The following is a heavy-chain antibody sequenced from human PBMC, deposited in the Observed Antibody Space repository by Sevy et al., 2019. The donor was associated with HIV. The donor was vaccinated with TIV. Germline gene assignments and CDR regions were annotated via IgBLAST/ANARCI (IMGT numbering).Heavy chain of an antibody. D-gene: IGHD6-6*01. Sequence: GESLKISCAASGFTFSSYSMNWVRQAPGKGLEWVSSISGISNYIYYADSVKGRFSISRDNAKNSLYLQMNSLRAEDTAIYYCARGVQTYDAFDIWGQWTMVTVSS. CDR3: ARGVQTYDAFDI. CDR2: ISGISNYI. J-gene: IGHJ3*02. V-gene: IGHV3-21*01. CDR1: GFTFSSYS.